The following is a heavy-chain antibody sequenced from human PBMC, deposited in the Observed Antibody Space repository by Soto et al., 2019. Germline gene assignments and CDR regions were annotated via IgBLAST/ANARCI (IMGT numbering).Heavy chain of an antibody. V-gene: IGHV3-30-3*01. Sequence: QVQLVESGGGVVQPGRSLRLSCAASGFTFSSTAMHWVRQSPGKGLEWVAVISHDGSNKYNADSVKGRFTISTDKSKNTLFLQMNSLRAEDTAVYYCARDEGTGRPLDYWGQGTLVTVSS. CDR1: GFTFSSTA. CDR3: ARDEGTGRPLDY. D-gene: IGHD1-1*01. CDR2: ISHDGSNK. J-gene: IGHJ4*02.